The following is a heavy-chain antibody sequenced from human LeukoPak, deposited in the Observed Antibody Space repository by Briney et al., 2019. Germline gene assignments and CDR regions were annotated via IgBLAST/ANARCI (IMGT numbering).Heavy chain of an antibody. CDR2: IYTSGST. CDR1: GDSISSGIHY. D-gene: IGHD6-13*01. V-gene: IGHV4-61*02. Sequence: SETLSLTCTVFGDSISSGIHYWNWIRQPAGNGLEWIGRIYTSGSTNYNPSLKSRVTISLDTSKNQFSLKLSSVTAADTAVYYCARGHGSSWPCFDYWGQGTLVTVSS. J-gene: IGHJ4*02. CDR3: ARGHGSSWPCFDY.